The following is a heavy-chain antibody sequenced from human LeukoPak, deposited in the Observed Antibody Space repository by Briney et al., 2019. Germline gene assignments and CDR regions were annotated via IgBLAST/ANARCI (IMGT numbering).Heavy chain of an antibody. CDR1: GFTFSSYA. CDR3: VKGVAARRGHFDY. CDR2: ISSNGGST. D-gene: IGHD6-6*01. Sequence: GGSLRLSCSASGFTFSSYAMHWVRQAPGKGLEYVPAISSNGGSTYYADSVKGRFTISRDNSKNTLYLQMSSLRAEDTAVYYCVKGVAARRGHFDYWGQGTLVTVSS. V-gene: IGHV3-64D*09. J-gene: IGHJ4*02.